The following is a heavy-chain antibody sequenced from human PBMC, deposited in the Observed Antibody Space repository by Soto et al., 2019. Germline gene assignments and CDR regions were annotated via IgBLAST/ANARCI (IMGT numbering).Heavy chain of an antibody. D-gene: IGHD3-3*02. J-gene: IGHJ6*01. V-gene: IGHV3-21*01. CDR2: IGYSHEE. CDR3: AREKTSQLGLDV. Sequence: GGSLRLSCAASGFTFSSHSMNWVRQAPGKGLEWVSSIGYSHEEFYADSLKGRLTISRDNAQNSLYLQLNSLRAEDTAVYYCAREKTSQLGLDVWGQGTTVTGSS. CDR1: GFTFSSHS.